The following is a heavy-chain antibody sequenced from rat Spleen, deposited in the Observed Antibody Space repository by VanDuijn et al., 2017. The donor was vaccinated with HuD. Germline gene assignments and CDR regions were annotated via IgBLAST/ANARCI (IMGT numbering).Heavy chain of an antibody. CDR3: ARGTWDY. CDR2: ISYDGSST. V-gene: IGHV5-7*01. J-gene: IGHJ2*01. CDR1: GFTFSDYN. Sequence: EVQLVESDGGSVQPGRSLKLSCAASGFTFSDYNMAWVRQAPTKGLEWVATISYDGSSTYYRDSVKGRFTISRDNAKSSLYLQMDSLRSEDTATYYCARGTWDYWGQGVMVTVSS. D-gene: IGHD4-3*01.